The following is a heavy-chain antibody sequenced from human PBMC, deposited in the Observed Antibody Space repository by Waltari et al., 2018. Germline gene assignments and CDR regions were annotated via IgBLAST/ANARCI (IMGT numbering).Heavy chain of an antibody. V-gene: IGHV1-69*01. J-gene: IGHJ6*03. CDR2: FIVLLAAA. CDR1: GGTLRNYA. D-gene: IGHD2-8*02. CDR3: ARDSGPPTFGGVSPYYYMDV. Sequence: QVQLVQSGAEVKKPGSSVKVSCKASGGTLRNYAISWVRQAPGQGLEWMGGFIVLLAAADYAQKFQGRRTITADESTSTAYMELSSLRSEDTAVYYCARDSGPPTFGGVSPYYYMDVWGKGTTVIVSS.